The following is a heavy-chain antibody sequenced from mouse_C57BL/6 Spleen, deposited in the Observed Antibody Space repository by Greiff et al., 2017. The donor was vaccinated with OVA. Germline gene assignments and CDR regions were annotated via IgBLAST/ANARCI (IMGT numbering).Heavy chain of an antibody. J-gene: IGHJ3*01. Sequence: VQRVESGAELVRPGASVKLSCKASGYTFTDYYINWVKQRPGQGLEWIARIYPGSGNTYYNEKFKGKATLTAEKSSSTAYMQLSSLTSEDSAVYFCARGPTTVVEGWFAYWGQGTLVTVSA. D-gene: IGHD1-1*01. CDR3: ARGPTTVVEGWFAY. CDR2: IYPGSGNT. CDR1: GYTFTDYY. V-gene: IGHV1-76*01.